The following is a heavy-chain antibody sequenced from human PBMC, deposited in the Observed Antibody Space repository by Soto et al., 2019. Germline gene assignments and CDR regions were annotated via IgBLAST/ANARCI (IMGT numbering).Heavy chain of an antibody. CDR3: AREYCVTTSCYGVDY. Sequence: QVQLVQSGVEVKKPGASVKVSCKASGYTFTTFGISWVRQAPGQGLEWMGWISTSNGDTKYAREVQGRVTMSTDTTTSTAYMELSSLKSDDTAVYYCAREYCVTTSCYGVDYWGQGILVTLSS. CDR2: ISTSNGDT. D-gene: IGHD2-2*01. V-gene: IGHV1-18*01. CDR1: GYTFTTFG. J-gene: IGHJ4*02.